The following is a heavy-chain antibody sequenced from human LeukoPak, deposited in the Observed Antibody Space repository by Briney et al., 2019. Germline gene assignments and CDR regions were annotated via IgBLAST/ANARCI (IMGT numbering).Heavy chain of an antibody. J-gene: IGHJ4*02. CDR3: ARRYCSSTNCYAYDE. CDR2: ISSSGSYI. D-gene: IGHD2-2*01. CDR1: GFTFSSYW. Sequence: PGGSLRLSCAASGFTFSSYWMHWVRQAPGKGLEWVSSISSSGSYIYYADSVKGRFTISRDNAKNSLYLQMNSLRAEDTAIYYCARRYCSSTNCYAYDEWGQGTLVTVSS. V-gene: IGHV3-21*01.